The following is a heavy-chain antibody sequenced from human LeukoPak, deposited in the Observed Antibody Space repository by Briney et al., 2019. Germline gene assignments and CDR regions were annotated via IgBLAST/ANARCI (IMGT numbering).Heavy chain of an antibody. V-gene: IGHV3-7*01. CDR1: GFTFTHYW. D-gene: IGHD6-6*01. CDR3: SNGIYSSSY. CDR2: IHQDGSIQ. Sequence: GGSLRLSCAASGFTFTHYWMCWVRQAPGKGLEWVANIHQDGSIQYYLDSVEGRFTISRDNAKNSLYLQMDDLRAEDTAVYYCSNGIYSSSYWGRGTLVTVSS. J-gene: IGHJ4*02.